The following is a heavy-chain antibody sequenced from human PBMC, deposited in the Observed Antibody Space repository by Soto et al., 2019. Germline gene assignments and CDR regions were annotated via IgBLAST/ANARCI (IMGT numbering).Heavy chain of an antibody. D-gene: IGHD3-10*01. CDR2: IKQDGSEK. J-gene: IGHJ3*02. Sequence: GGSLSLSCAASGFTFSSYWMSWVRQAPGKGLEWVANIKQDGSEKYYVDSVKGRFTISTDNAKNSLYLQMNSLRAEDTAVYYCASPFYGSGSYSDAFDIWGQGTMVTISS. CDR1: GFTFSSYW. CDR3: ASPFYGSGSYSDAFDI. V-gene: IGHV3-7*01.